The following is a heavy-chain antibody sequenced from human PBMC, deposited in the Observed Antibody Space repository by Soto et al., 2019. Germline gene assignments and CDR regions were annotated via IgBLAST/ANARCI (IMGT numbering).Heavy chain of an antibody. Sequence: SETLSLTCAVYGGSFSGYYWSWIRQPPGKGLEWIGEINHSGSTNYNPSLKSRVTISVDTSKNQFSLKLSSVTAADTAVYYFARGSGILTGYYGKYNWFDPWGQGTLVTVSS. V-gene: IGHV4-34*01. J-gene: IGHJ5*02. CDR1: GGSFSGYY. CDR3: ARGSGILTGYYGKYNWFDP. CDR2: INHSGST. D-gene: IGHD3-9*01.